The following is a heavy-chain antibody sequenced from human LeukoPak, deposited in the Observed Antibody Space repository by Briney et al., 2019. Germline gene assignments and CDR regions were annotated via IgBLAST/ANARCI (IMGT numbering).Heavy chain of an antibody. J-gene: IGHJ6*02. CDR3: ARHDFWSGYRNYYYYGMDV. V-gene: IGHV4-39*01. Sequence: PSDTLSLTCTVSGGSSSSISYYWGSIRQPPGKGREWIGSIYYSGSTYYNPSLKSRVTISVDTSKNQFSLKLSSVTAADTAVYYCARHDFWSGYRNYYYYGMDVWGQGTTVTVSS. CDR1: GGSSSSISYY. D-gene: IGHD3-3*01. CDR2: IYYSGST.